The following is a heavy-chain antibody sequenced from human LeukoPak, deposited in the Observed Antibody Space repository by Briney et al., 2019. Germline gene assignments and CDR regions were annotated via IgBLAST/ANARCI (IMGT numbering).Heavy chain of an antibody. CDR3: VIAAAAKVSFDI. D-gene: IGHD6-13*01. J-gene: IGHJ3*02. V-gene: IGHV4-4*07. Sequence: SETLSLTCTVSGGSISGYYWSWIRQPAGKGLEWIGRIYTSGSTNYNPSLKSRVTMSVDTSKNQFSLKLSSVTAADTAVYYCVIAAAAKVSFDIWGQGTMVSVSS. CDR1: GGSISGYY. CDR2: IYTSGST.